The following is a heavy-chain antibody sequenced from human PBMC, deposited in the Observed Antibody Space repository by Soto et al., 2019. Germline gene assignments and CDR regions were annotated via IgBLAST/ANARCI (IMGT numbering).Heavy chain of an antibody. CDR2: VNAGNGDT. D-gene: IGHD3-16*01. CDR1: GYTFTNYA. V-gene: IGHV1-3*01. CDR3: ASGVVSGYGMDA. J-gene: IGHJ6*02. Sequence: QVHLVQSGAEVKKPGASVKVSCKASGYTFTNYAVHWVRQAPGQRPEWMGWVNAGNGDTRYSQTFQGRVTITRDTSATTAYMELSSLRSEDTAVYYCASGVVSGYGMDAWGQGTTVTVSS.